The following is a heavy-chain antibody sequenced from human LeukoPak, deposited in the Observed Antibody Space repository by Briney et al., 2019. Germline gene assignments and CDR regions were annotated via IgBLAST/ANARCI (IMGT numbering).Heavy chain of an antibody. CDR3: AKAVGGSSSWYSFPSSDY. CDR2: ISGSGGST. V-gene: IGHV3-23*01. CDR1: GFRFSSYA. J-gene: IGHJ4*02. Sequence: GGSLRLSCAASGFRFSSYAMSWVRQAPGKGLEWVSAISGSGGSTYYADSVKGRFTISRDDSKNTLYLQMNSLRAEDTALYYCAKAVGGSSSWYSFPSSDYWGQGTLVTVSS. D-gene: IGHD6-13*01.